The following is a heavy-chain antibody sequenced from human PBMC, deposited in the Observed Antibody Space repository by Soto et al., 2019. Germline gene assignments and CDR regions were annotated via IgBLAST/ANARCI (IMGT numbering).Heavy chain of an antibody. Sequence: SVKVSCNASGYTFTSYGIHWVLQAPGQRLEWMGWINAANGDTKYSPKFQGRVTITRDTSASTAYMELSSLRSEDTAVYYCVRRHVSATGIDWFDPWGQGTLVTVSS. D-gene: IGHD6-13*01. J-gene: IGHJ5*02. CDR2: INAANGDT. V-gene: IGHV1-3*01. CDR1: GYTFTSYG. CDR3: VRRHVSATGIDWFDP.